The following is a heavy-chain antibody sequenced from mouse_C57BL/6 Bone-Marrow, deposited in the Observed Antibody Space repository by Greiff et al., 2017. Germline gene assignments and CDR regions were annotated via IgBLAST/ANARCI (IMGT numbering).Heavy chain of an antibody. V-gene: IGHV1-20*01. CDR1: GYSFTGYF. J-gene: IGHJ2*01. D-gene: IGHD1-1*01. Sequence: EVQLQQSGPELVKPGDSVKISCKASGYSFTGYFMNWVMQSHGKSLEWIGRINPYNGDTFYNQKFKGKATLTVDKSSSTAHMELRSLTSEDSAVYYCARDYYRSSFYFDYWGQGTTLTVSS. CDR3: ARDYYRSSFYFDY. CDR2: INPYNGDT.